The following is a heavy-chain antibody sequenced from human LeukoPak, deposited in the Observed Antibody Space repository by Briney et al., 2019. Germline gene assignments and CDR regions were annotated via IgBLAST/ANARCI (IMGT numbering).Heavy chain of an antibody. CDR2: IYHSGST. CDR1: GGSISSGGYY. J-gene: IGHJ4*02. Sequence: PSQTLSLTCTVSGGSISSGGYYWSWIRQPPGKGLEWIGYIYHSGSTYYNPSLKSRVTISVDTSKNQFSLKLSSVTAADTAVYYCARGDYYDTPIDYWGQGTLVTVSS. V-gene: IGHV4-30-2*01. D-gene: IGHD3-22*01. CDR3: ARGDYYDTPIDY.